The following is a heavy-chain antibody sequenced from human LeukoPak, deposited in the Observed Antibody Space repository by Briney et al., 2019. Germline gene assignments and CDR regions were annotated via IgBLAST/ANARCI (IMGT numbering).Heavy chain of an antibody. CDR1: GGSFSGYY. CDR3: ARGQGTVTTH. Sequence: TSETLSLTCAVYGGSFSGYYWSWIRQPPGKGLEWIGEINHSGSANYNPSLKSRVTISLDTSKNQFSLKLSSVTAADTAVYYCARGQGTVTTHWGQGTLVTVSS. J-gene: IGHJ4*02. CDR2: INHSGSA. V-gene: IGHV4-34*01. D-gene: IGHD4-17*01.